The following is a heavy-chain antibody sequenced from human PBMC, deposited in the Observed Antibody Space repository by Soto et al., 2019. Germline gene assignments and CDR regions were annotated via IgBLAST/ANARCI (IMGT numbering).Heavy chain of an antibody. D-gene: IGHD3-10*01. CDR1: GFTFSSYG. CDR3: SRDLGNYDSGSSSFDY. J-gene: IGHJ4*02. CDR2: IWYDGSNK. Sequence: QVQLVESGGGVVQPGRSLRLSCAASGFTFSSYGFHWVRQAPGKGLEWVALIWYDGSNKYYADSVRGRFTISRDKSKNTLYLQMNSLRVEDTDVYYCSRDLGNYDSGSSSFDYWGQGTLVTVSS. V-gene: IGHV3-33*01.